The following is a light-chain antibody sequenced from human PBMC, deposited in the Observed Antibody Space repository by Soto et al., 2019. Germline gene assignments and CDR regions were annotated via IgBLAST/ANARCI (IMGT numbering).Light chain of an antibody. Sequence: QSVLTQPPSASGTPGQRVTISCSRSSSNIGSNTVNWYQQLPGTAPKLLIYSNSQRPSGVPGRFSGSKSGTSASLAISGLQSEDEADYYCAAWDDSLNGHWVFGGGTKLTVL. V-gene: IGLV1-44*01. J-gene: IGLJ3*02. CDR3: AAWDDSLNGHWV. CDR1: SSNIGSNT. CDR2: SNS.